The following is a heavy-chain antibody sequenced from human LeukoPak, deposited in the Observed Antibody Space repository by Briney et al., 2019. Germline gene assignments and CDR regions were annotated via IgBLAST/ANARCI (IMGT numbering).Heavy chain of an antibody. CDR1: GFTFSSYA. V-gene: IGHV3-23*01. Sequence: PGRSLRLSCAASGFTFSSYAMSWVRQAPGKGLEWVSAISGSGGSTYYADSVKGRFTISRDNSKNTLYLQMNSLRAEDTAVYYCARGGSTYYYDSSGYYPGDYWGQGTLVTVSS. CDR3: ARGGSTYYYDSSGYYPGDY. D-gene: IGHD3-22*01. J-gene: IGHJ4*02. CDR2: ISGSGGST.